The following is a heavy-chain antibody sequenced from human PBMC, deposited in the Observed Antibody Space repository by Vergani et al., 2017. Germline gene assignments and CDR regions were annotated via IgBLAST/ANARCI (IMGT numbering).Heavy chain of an antibody. CDR2: ISYDGSNK. V-gene: IGHV3-30-3*01. D-gene: IGHD6-13*01. CDR1: GFTFSSYA. J-gene: IGHJ3*02. Sequence: QVQLVESGGGVVQPGRSLRLSCAASGFTFSSYAMHWVRQAPGKGLEWVAVISYDGSNKYYADSVKGRFTISRDNSKNTLYLQMNSLRAEDTAVYYCAVMAGSSSWHAFDIWGQGTMVTVSS. CDR3: AVMAGSSSWHAFDI.